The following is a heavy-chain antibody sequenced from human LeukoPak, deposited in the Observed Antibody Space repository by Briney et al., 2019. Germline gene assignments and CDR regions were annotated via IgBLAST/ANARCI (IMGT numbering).Heavy chain of an antibody. V-gene: IGHV1-69*06. J-gene: IGHJ3*02. D-gene: IGHD2-21*02. CDR3: ARVYCGDDCFLADAFDI. Sequence: SVKVSCKASGGTFSSYAISWVRQAPGQGLEWMGGIIPIFGTTNSAQKFQGRVTITADKSTSTAYMELSSLRSEDTAVYYCARVYCGDDCFLADAFDIWGQGTMVTVSS. CDR2: IIPIFGTT. CDR1: GGTFSSYA.